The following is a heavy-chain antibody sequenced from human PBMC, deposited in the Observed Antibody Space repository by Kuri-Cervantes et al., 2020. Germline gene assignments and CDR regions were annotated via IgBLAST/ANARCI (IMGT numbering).Heavy chain of an antibody. V-gene: IGHV3-30*03. D-gene: IGHD3-22*01. J-gene: IGHJ4*02. CDR2: ISYDGSNK. Sequence: GESLKISCAASGFTFSSYGMHWVRQAPGKGLEWVAVISYDGSNKYYADSVKGRFTISRDNSKNTLYLQMNGLRAEDTAVYYCARASRNYYDGIDYWGQGTLVTVSS. CDR1: GFTFSSYG. CDR3: ARASRNYYDGIDY.